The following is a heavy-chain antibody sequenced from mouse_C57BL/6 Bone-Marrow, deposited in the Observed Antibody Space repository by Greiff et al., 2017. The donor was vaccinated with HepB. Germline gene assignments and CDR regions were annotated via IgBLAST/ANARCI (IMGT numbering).Heavy chain of an antibody. CDR1: GFTFTDYY. Sequence: DVKLVESGGGLVQPGGSLSLSCAASGFTFTDYYMSWVRQPPGKALEWLGFIRNKANGYTTEYSASVKGRFTISRDNSQSILYLQMNALRAEDSATYYCASGGFYYYGSSFYYFDYWGQGTTLTVSS. J-gene: IGHJ2*01. D-gene: IGHD1-1*01. CDR2: IRNKANGYTT. V-gene: IGHV7-3*01. CDR3: ASGGFYYYGSSFYYFDY.